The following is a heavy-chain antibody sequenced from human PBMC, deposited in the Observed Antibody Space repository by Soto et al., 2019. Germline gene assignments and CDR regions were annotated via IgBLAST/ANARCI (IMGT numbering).Heavy chain of an antibody. CDR1: GGTFSSYT. CDR3: ALARSSDAFDI. V-gene: IGHV1-69*02. Sequence: ASVKVSCKASGGTFSSYTISWVPQAPGQGLEWMGRIIPILGIANYAQKFQGRVTITADKSTSTAYMELSSLRSEDTAVYYCALARSSDAFDIWGQGTMVTVSS. CDR2: IIPILGIA. J-gene: IGHJ3*02.